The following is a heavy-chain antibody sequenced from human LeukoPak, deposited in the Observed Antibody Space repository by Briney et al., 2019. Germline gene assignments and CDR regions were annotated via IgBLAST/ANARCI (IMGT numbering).Heavy chain of an antibody. CDR1: GFTFSSYG. CDR3: ARDRRYDSSGYHDY. Sequence: GGSLRLSCAASGFTFSSYGMHWVRQAPGKGREGVAVIWYDGSNKYYVDSVKGRFTISRDNSKNTLYLQMNSLRADDTAVYYCARDRRYDSSGYHDYWGQGTLVTVSS. CDR2: IWYDGSNK. D-gene: IGHD3-22*01. J-gene: IGHJ4*02. V-gene: IGHV3-33*01.